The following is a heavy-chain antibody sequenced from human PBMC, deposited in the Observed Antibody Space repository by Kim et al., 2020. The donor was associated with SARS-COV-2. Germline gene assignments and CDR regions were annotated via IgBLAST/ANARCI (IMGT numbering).Heavy chain of an antibody. CDR3: ARELVVPAAPPRYYYYYGMDV. D-gene: IGHD2-2*01. CDR1: GFTFSSYA. Sequence: GGSLRLSCAASGFTFSSYAMHWVRQAPGKGLEWVAVISYDGSNKYYADSVKGRFTISRDNSKNTLYLQMNSLRAEDTAVYYCARELVVPAAPPRYYYYYGMDVWGQGTTVTVSS. V-gene: IGHV3-30*04. CDR2: ISYDGSNK. J-gene: IGHJ6*02.